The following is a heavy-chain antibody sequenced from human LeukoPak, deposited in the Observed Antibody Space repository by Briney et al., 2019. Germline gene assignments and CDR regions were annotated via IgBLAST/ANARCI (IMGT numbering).Heavy chain of an antibody. D-gene: IGHD3-10*01. V-gene: IGHV1-46*01. CDR3: ARDRGRSGSYHNCFDP. CDR2: INPSGGNT. J-gene: IGHJ5*02. Sequence: GASVKVSCKASGYTFTSYYIHWVRQASGQGLEWMGIINPSGGNTRYAQKFQGRVTMTSDTSTSTVYMELTSLRSEDTAVYFCARDRGRSGSYHNCFDPWGQGTLVTVSS. CDR1: GYTFTSYY.